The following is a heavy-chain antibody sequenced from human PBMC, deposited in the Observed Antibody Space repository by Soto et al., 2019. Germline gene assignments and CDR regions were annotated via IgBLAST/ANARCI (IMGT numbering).Heavy chain of an antibody. D-gene: IGHD5-18*01. J-gene: IGHJ4*02. CDR1: GASISTGKW. CDR2: ISHSVSA. CDR3: TRDGDYGYSLAY. V-gene: IGHV4-4*02. Sequence: QVQLQESGPGLVKPSETLTLTCAVSGASISTGKWWSWVRQPPGKGLEGIGEISHSVSANYNPALRSRVTIEVDKSKNQFSLKLSVTAADTAMYYCTRDGDYGYSLAYWGQGTLVTVSS.